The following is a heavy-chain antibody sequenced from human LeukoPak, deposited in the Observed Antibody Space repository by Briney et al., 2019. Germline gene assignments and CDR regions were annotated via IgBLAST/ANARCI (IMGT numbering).Heavy chain of an antibody. V-gene: IGHV4-30-2*01. J-gene: IGHJ4*02. D-gene: IGHD1-26*01. CDR3: ARLHYSGSSRYYFDY. Sequence: PSETLSLTCAVSGGSISSGGYSWSWIRQPPGKGLEWIGYIYHSGSTYYNPSLKSRVTISVDTSKNQFSLKLSSVTAADTAVYYCARLHYSGSSRYYFDYWGQGTLVTVSS. CDR2: IYHSGST. CDR1: GGSISSGGYS.